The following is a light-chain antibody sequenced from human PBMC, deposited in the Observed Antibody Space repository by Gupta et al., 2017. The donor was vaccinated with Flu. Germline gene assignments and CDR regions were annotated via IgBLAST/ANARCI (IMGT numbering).Light chain of an antibody. CDR3: SSFTTSNTWV. V-gene: IGLV2-14*01. Sequence: HSALTQPASVSGSPGQSITISRTGTSSDVGAYNRVSWYQQYPGKAPKLMIYEVSNRPSGVSNRFSGSKSANMASLTISGLQAEDDADYYCSSFTTSNTWVFGGGTKLTVL. J-gene: IGLJ3*02. CDR1: SSDVGAYNR. CDR2: EVS.